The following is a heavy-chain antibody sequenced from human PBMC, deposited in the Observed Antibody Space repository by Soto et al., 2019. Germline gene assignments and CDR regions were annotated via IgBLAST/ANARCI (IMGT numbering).Heavy chain of an antibody. CDR2: IYWDDDK. J-gene: IGHJ2*01. CDR1: GFSLSTSGVG. CDR3: AHVXLYSSSPRGWYFYL. Sequence: SGPTLVNPTQTLTLTCTFSGFSLSTSGVGVGWIRQPPGKALEWLALIYWDDDKRYSPSLKSRLTITKDTSKNQVVLTMTNMDPVDTATYYFAHVXLYSSSPRGWYFYLWGRGTLVTVSS. D-gene: IGHD6-13*01. V-gene: IGHV2-5*02.